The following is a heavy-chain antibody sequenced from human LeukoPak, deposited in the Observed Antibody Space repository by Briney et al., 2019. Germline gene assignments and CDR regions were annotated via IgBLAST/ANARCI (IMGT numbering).Heavy chain of an antibody. CDR1: GYTFTSYY. Sequence: ASVKVSCKASGYTFTSYYMHWVRQAPGQGLEWMGIINPSGGSTSYAQKFQGRVTMTRDMSTSTVYMELSSLRSEDPAVYYCARDVGVTVVPYYYYYMDVWGKGTTVTVSS. CDR3: ARDVGVTVVPYYYYYMDV. CDR2: INPSGGST. V-gene: IGHV1-46*01. J-gene: IGHJ6*03. D-gene: IGHD4-23*01.